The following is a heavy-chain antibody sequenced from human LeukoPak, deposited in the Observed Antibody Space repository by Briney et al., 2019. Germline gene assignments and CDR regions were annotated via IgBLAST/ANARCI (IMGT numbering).Heavy chain of an antibody. CDR3: AKAGVRYFDSSGLYAFDF. CDR2: IYYSGST. V-gene: IGHV4-39*01. CDR1: GGSISSTSYY. D-gene: IGHD3-22*01. J-gene: IGHJ3*01. Sequence: SETLSLTCAVSGGSISSTSYYWAWIRQPPGKGLEWIGTIYYSGSTYHNPSLKGRVTLSVDTSRNQFSLRLSSVDAADTAVYYCAKAGVRYFDSSGLYAFDFWGQGTTVTVSS.